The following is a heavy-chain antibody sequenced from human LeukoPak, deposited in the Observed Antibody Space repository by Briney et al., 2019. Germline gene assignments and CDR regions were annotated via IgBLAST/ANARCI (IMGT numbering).Heavy chain of an antibody. CDR3: ATTRPTMIVVVIGAFDI. J-gene: IGHJ3*02. V-gene: IGHV3-23*01. CDR1: GFTFSSYA. D-gene: IGHD3-22*01. CDR2: ISGSGNST. Sequence: PGGSLRLSCAASGFTFSSYAMTWVRQAPGKGLEWVSTISGSGNSTYYADSVKGRFTISRDNSKNTLYLQMNSLRAEDTAVYYCATTRPTMIVVVIGAFDIWGQGTMVTVSS.